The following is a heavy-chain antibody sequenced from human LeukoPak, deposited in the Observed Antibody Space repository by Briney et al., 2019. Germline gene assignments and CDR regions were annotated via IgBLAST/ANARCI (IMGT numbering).Heavy chain of an antibody. J-gene: IGHJ4*02. CDR3: AKSASLVLYYFDY. V-gene: IGHV3-30*18. CDR1: GFTFSSYG. D-gene: IGHD2-15*01. Sequence: GRSLRLSCAASGFTFSSYGMHWVRQAPGKVLEWVAVISYDGSNKYYADSVKGRFTISRDNSKNTLYLQMNSLRAEDTAVYYCAKSASLVLYYFDYWGQGTLVTVSS. CDR2: ISYDGSNK.